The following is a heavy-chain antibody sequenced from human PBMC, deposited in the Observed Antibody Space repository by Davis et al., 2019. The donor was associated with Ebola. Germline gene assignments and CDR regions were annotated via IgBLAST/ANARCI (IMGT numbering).Heavy chain of an antibody. Sequence: GESLKISCAASGFTFDVYTMNWVRQGPGKGLEWVASISNGGAYIFYADSVKGRFTISRDNAKKFLYLQMDRLRFEDTGTYFCARVYSGYDWGQGTQVVVSS. CDR2: ISNGGAYI. CDR1: GFTFDVYT. J-gene: IGHJ4*02. CDR3: ARVYSGYD. D-gene: IGHD5-12*01. V-gene: IGHV3-21*01.